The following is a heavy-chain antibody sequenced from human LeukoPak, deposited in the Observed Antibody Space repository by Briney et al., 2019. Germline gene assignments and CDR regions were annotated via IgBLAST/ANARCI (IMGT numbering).Heavy chain of an antibody. V-gene: IGHV3-49*04. CDR3: ARGRTVTGAKYYFDY. CDR1: GFTFADYG. CDR2: TRSKLYGGAP. D-gene: IGHD3/OR15-3a*01. J-gene: IGHJ4*02. Sequence: RTGGSLRLSCLASGFTFADYGLGWVRQAPGMGLEWVAFTRSKLYGGAPEYDASVRGRFSVSREDSTSIAHLQMNSLKTEDTAVYYCARGRTVTGAKYYFDYWSQGTLVTASS.